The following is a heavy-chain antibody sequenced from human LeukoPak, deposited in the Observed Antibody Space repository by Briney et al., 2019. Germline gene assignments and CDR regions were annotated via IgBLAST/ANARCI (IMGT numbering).Heavy chain of an antibody. CDR1: GYTFTSYY. Sequence: GASVKVTCKAPGYTFTSYYMHWLREAPGQGLEWMGIINSSGSNTSYAQKFQGRLTLARDIPISTAYMELSGLRADDTAVYYGATSLYCSSTNCYALCFQHWGQGTLVAVSS. CDR3: ATSLYCSSTNCYALCFQH. D-gene: IGHD2-2*01. J-gene: IGHJ1*01. V-gene: IGHV1-46*01. CDR2: INSSGSNT.